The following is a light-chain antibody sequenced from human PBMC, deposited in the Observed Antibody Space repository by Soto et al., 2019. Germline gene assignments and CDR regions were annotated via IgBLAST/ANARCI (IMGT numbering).Light chain of an antibody. CDR3: SSYTSSTTVI. CDR2: DVS. CDR1: SSDVGGYNY. V-gene: IGLV2-14*01. J-gene: IGLJ2*01. Sequence: QSALTQPASVSGSPGQSITISCTGTSSDVGGYNYVSWYQQHPGKAPKLMIYDVSNRPSGVSNRFSGSKSGNTASLIISGRQAEDEADYYCSSYTSSTTVIFGGGTQLTVL.